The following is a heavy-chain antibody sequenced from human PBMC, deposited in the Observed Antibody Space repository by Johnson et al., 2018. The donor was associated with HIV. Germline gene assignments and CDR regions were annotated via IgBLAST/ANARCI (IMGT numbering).Heavy chain of an antibody. D-gene: IGHD5-24*01. CDR1: GFTFSSYA. CDR3: ARGEEMATILI. V-gene: IGHV3-30-3*01. Sequence: QVQLVESGGGVVQPGRSLRLSCAASGFTFSSYAMHWVRQAPGKGLEWVAVISYDGSNKYYADSVKGLFTISRDNSKNTLYLQMNSLRAEDTAVYYCARGEEMATILIWGQGTMVTVSS. J-gene: IGHJ3*02. CDR2: ISYDGSNK.